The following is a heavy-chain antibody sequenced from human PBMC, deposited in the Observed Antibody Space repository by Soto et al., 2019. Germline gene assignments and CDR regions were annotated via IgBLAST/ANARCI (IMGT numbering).Heavy chain of an antibody. D-gene: IGHD3-22*01. CDR2: INAGNGNT. CDR3: ARVSGFYSWDD. J-gene: IGHJ4*01. Sequence: QVQLVQSGAEVKKPGASVKVSCKASGYSFTSYAMHWVRQAPGQRLEWMGWINAGNGNTKYSQKFQGRITITRDTSASTAYMDLSSLRSEDTAVYYCARVSGFYSWDDWGHGTLVTVSS. CDR1: GYSFTSYA. V-gene: IGHV1-3*01.